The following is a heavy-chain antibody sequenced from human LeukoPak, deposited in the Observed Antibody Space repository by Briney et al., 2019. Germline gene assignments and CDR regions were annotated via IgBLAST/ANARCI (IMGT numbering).Heavy chain of an antibody. CDR2: IYSSGST. Sequence: SETLSLTCTVSGGSISSSSYYWGWIRQPPGKGLEWIGSIYSSGSTYYNSSLKSRVTISVDTSKNQFSLKLSSVTAADTAVYYCAREVTGVVVVAATPPLDYYYMDVWGKGTTVTVSS. D-gene: IGHD2-15*01. J-gene: IGHJ6*03. V-gene: IGHV4-39*07. CDR3: AREVTGVVVVAATPPLDYYYMDV. CDR1: GGSISSSSYY.